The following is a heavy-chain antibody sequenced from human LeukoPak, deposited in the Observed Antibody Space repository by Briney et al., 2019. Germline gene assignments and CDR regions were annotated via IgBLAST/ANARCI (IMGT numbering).Heavy chain of an antibody. CDR2: IKHSVST. V-gene: IGHV4-34*01. CDR3: ARGARYCDWLLYNAFDI. CDR1: GGSFSGYY. Sequence: PSETLSLTCAVYGGSFSGYYWSWIRQPPGRGLEWIGEIKHSVSTNYKPSLKSRVTIPVDTSKNQCSLKLISVTAADTAVYYCARGARYCDWLLYNAFDIWGQGTMVTVSS. J-gene: IGHJ3*02. D-gene: IGHD3-9*01.